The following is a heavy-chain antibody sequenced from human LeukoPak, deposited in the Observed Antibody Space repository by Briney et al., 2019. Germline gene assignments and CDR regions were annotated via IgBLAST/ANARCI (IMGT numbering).Heavy chain of an antibody. CDR1: GFTFSSYG. Sequence: GRSLRLSCAASGFTFSSYGMHWVRQAPGKGLEWVAVIWYDGSNKHYADSVKGRFTISRDNSKNTLYLQMNSLRAEDTAVYYCARGGLGHFDYWGQGTLVTVSS. V-gene: IGHV3-33*01. CDR2: IWYDGSNK. CDR3: ARGGLGHFDY. D-gene: IGHD3-16*01. J-gene: IGHJ4*02.